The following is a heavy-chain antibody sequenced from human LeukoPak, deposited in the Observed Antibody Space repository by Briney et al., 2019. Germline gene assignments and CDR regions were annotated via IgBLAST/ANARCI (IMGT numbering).Heavy chain of an antibody. CDR2: IKQDGSEK. D-gene: IGHD1-26*01. CDR1: GFTFSRYW. Sequence: GGSLRLSCAASGFTFSRYWMSWVRQAAGKGLEWVANIKQDGSEKDYVDSVKGRFTISRDNAKNSLYLQMNSLRAEDTAVYYCARDANLMWEYWGQGTLVTVSS. V-gene: IGHV3-7*01. J-gene: IGHJ4*02. CDR3: ARDANLMWEY.